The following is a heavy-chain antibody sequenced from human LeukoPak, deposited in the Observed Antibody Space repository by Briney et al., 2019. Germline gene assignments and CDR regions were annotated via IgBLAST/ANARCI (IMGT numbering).Heavy chain of an antibody. D-gene: IGHD2-15*01. CDR3: AKTAESGALLAS. V-gene: IGHV4-4*02. CDR2: VFHTGST. J-gene: IGHJ5*02. CDR1: GGSVTSRAW. Sequence: SETLSLTCAVFGGSVTSRAWWTWVRQPPGKGLEWIGEVFHTGSTNYKPSLKSRVAMSLDKSKNQFSLELTSVTAADTAVYFCAKTAESGALLASWGQGTLVAVSS.